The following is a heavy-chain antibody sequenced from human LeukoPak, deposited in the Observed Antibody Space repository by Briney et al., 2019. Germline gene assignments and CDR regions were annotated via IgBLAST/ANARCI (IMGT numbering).Heavy chain of an antibody. CDR2: INPNSGGT. V-gene: IGHV1-2*02. CDR3: ARGSLFYDSSGYYPDAFDI. D-gene: IGHD3-22*01. J-gene: IGHJ3*02. Sequence: ASVKVSCKASGYTFTGYYMHWVRQVPGQGLEWMGWINPNSGGTNYAQKFQGRVTMTRDTSISTAYMELSRLRSEDTAVYYCARGSLFYDSSGYYPDAFDIWGQGTMVTVSS. CDR1: GYTFTGYY.